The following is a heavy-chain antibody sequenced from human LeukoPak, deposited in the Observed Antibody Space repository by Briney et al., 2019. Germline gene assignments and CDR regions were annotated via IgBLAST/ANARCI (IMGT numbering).Heavy chain of an antibody. CDR2: ISYDGSNK. CDR1: GFNFFGYG. V-gene: IGHV3-30*03. Sequence: PGGSLRLSCAASGFNFFGYGMHWVRQAPGKGLEWVAVISYDGSNKYYADSVKGRFTISRDNSKNTLYLQMNSLGAEDTAVYYCARELTTVAPRDYWGQGTLVTVSS. CDR3: ARELTTVAPRDY. D-gene: IGHD4-17*01. J-gene: IGHJ4*02.